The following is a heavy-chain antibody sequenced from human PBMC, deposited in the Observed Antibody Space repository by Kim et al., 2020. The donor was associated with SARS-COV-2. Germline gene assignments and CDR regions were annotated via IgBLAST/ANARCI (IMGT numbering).Heavy chain of an antibody. D-gene: IGHD3-16*01. CDR2: MNPNSGNT. CDR3: ARAPRGWGPDPVDY. Sequence: ASVKVSCKASGYTFTSYDINWVRQATGQGLEWMGWMNPNSGNTGYAQKFQGRVTMTRNTSISTAYMELSSLRSEDTAVYYCARAPRGWGPDPVDYWGQGTLVTVSS. J-gene: IGHJ4*02. CDR1: GYTFTSYD. V-gene: IGHV1-8*01.